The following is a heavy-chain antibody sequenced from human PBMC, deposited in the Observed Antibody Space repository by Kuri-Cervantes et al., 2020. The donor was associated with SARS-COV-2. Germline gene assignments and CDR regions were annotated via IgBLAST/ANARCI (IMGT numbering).Heavy chain of an antibody. V-gene: IGHV4-4*07. CDR1: GGSISSYY. CDR3: ARDTYYDILTGYPPLGFDP. Sequence: SETLSLTCTVSGGSISSYYWSWIRQPAGKGLEWIGRIYTSGSTNYNPSLKSRVTMSVDTSKNQFSLKLSSVTAADTAVYYCARDTYYDILTGYPPLGFDPWGQGTLVTVSS. J-gene: IGHJ5*02. D-gene: IGHD3-9*01. CDR2: IYTSGST.